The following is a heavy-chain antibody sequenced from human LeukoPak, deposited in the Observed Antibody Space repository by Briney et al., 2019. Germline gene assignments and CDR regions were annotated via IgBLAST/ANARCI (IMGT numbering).Heavy chain of an antibody. V-gene: IGHV4-31*03. D-gene: IGHD3-10*01. CDR3: ARSSNMVRGAGFDP. Sequence: PSETLSLTCTVSGGSISSGGYYWSWIRQHPGEGLEWIGYIYYSGSTYYNPSLKSRVTISVDTSKNQFSLKLSSVTAADTAVYYCARSSNMVRGAGFDPWGQGTLVTVSS. CDR1: GGSISSGGYY. CDR2: IYYSGST. J-gene: IGHJ5*02.